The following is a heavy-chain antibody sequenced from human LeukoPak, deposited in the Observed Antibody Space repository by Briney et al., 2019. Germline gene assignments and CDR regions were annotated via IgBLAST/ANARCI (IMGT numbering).Heavy chain of an antibody. J-gene: IGHJ4*02. CDR2: ISGSGGST. CDR1: GFTFSSYA. V-gene: IGHV3-23*01. Sequence: GGSLRLSCAASGFTFSSYAMSWVRQAPRKGLEWVSAISGSGGSTYYADSVKGRFTISRDNSKNTLYLQMNSLRAEDTAVYYCAKVGSSYGDYGGIDYWGQGTLVTVSS. D-gene: IGHD4-17*01. CDR3: AKVGSSYGDYGGIDY.